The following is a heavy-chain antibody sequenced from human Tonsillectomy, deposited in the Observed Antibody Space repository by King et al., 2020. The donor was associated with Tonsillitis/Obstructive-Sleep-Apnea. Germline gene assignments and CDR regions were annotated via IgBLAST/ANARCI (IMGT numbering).Heavy chain of an antibody. CDR3: AKDREVTTMIVVGDAFDI. J-gene: IGHJ3*02. Sequence: VQLVESGGGLVQPGGSLRLSCAASGFTFSSYAMSWVRQAPGKGLEWVSAISGSGGSTYYADSVKGRFTISRDNSKNTLYLQMNSLRAEDTAVYYCAKDREVTTMIVVGDAFDIWGQGTMVTVSS. D-gene: IGHD3-22*01. CDR2: ISGSGGST. CDR1: GFTFSSYA. V-gene: IGHV3-23*04.